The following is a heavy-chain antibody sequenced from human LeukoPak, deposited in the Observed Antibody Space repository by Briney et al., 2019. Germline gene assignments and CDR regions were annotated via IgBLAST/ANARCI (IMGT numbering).Heavy chain of an antibody. J-gene: IGHJ3*02. CDR1: GDSVSSNSAT. V-gene: IGHV6-1*01. CDR3: ARGPAGTGAFDI. D-gene: IGHD6-13*01. CDR2: TYYRSKWYN. Sequence: SQTLSLTCAISGDSVSSNSATWNWIRQSPSRGLEWLGRTYYRSKWYNEYAVSVKSPITINPDTSKNQFSLQLNSVTPEDTAVYCCARGPAGTGAFDIWGQGTMVTVSS.